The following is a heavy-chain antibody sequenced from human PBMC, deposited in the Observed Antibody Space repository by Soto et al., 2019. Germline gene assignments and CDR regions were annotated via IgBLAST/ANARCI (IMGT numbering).Heavy chain of an antibody. CDR1: GGTFSSYA. J-gene: IGHJ6*02. CDR2: IIPIFGTA. V-gene: IGHV1-69*06. Sequence: KVSFKASGGTFSSYAISWVRQAPGQVLEWMGGIIPIFGTANYAQKFQGRVTITADKSTSTAYMELSSLRSEDTAVYYCARVCSSTSCYASYYYGMDVWGQGTTVTVSS. CDR3: ARVCSSTSCYASYYYGMDV. D-gene: IGHD2-2*01.